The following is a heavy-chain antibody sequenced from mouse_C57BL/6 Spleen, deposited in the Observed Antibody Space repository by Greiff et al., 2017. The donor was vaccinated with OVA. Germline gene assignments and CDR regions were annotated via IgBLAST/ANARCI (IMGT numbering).Heavy chain of an antibody. V-gene: IGHV1-61*01. Sequence: QVQLQQPGAELVRPGSSVKLSCKASGYTFTSYWMDWVKQRPGQGLEWIGNIYPSDSETHYNQKFKDKATLTVDKSSSTAYMQLSSLTSEDSAVYYCARDGYGNFPMDYWGQGTSVTVSS. J-gene: IGHJ4*01. CDR2: IYPSDSET. D-gene: IGHD2-1*01. CDR1: GYTFTSYW. CDR3: ARDGYGNFPMDY.